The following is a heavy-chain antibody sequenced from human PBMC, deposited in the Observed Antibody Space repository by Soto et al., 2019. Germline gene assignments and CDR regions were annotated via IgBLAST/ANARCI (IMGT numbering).Heavy chain of an antibody. Sequence: QLQLQESGSGLVKPSQTLSLTCAVSGGSISSGGYSWSWIRQPPGKGLEWIGYIYHSGSTYYNPSLKSRVTISVDRSKNQCSPNLNSGTAADTALYYCARAVVGEDGLVDWFDPWGQGTLVTVSS. V-gene: IGHV4-30-2*01. CDR1: GGSISSGGYS. CDR2: IYHSGST. D-gene: IGHD2-15*01. J-gene: IGHJ5*02. CDR3: ARAVVGEDGLVDWFDP.